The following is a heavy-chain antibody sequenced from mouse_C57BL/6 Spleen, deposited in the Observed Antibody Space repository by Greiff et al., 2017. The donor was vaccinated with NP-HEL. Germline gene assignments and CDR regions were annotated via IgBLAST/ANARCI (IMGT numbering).Heavy chain of an antibody. D-gene: IGHD3-2*02. CDR2: IDPSDSYT. CDR3: ARSTGYPYYYAMGY. Sequence: QVQLQQPGAELVMPGASVTLSCKASGYTFTSYWMHWVKQRPGQGLEWIGEIDPSDSYTNYNQKLKGKSTLTVDKSTSTASMQFSRQTSENSAVYYCARSTGYPYYYAMGYWGQGTSVTVSS. J-gene: IGHJ4*01. CDR1: GYTFTSYW. V-gene: IGHV1-69*01.